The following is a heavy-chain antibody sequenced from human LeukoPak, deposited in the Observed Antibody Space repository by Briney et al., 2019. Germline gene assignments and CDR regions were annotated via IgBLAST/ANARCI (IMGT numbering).Heavy chain of an antibody. D-gene: IGHD2-2*01. V-gene: IGHV3-21*01. CDR2: ISSSSSYI. CDR3: ARWEDCSSTSCQLLNYYYYYGMDV. CDR1: GFTFSSYS. J-gene: IGHJ6*02. Sequence: GGSLRLPCAASGFTFSSYSMNWVRQAPGKGLEWVSSISSSSSYIYYADSVKGRFTISRDNAKNSLYLRMNSLRAEDTAVYYCARWEDCSSTSCQLLNYYYYYGMDVWGQGTTVTVSS.